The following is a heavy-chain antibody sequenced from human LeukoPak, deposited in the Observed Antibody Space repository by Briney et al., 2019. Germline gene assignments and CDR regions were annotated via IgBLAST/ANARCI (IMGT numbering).Heavy chain of an antibody. Sequence: GGSLRLSCVASGFTFKISAMAWVRQAPGKGLEWVSIISGSGDSTDYSNSVKGHFTISRDNSKNTVFLQMDSLRVEDSAVYYCASWPVGWYGEDSWGQGTLVTVSS. CDR2: ISGSGDST. D-gene: IGHD6-19*01. CDR3: ASWPVGWYGEDS. V-gene: IGHV3-23*01. J-gene: IGHJ4*02. CDR1: GFTFKISA.